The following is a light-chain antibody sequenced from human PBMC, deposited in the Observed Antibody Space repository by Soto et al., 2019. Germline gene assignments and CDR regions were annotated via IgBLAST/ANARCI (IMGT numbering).Light chain of an antibody. Sequence: DIVLTQSPDTLSLSPGERATLSCRASQSVSSSNFAWYQQKPAQAPRLLICGASRRAPGIPERFSGSGSGTEFTLTISSVQSEDSAVYYCQQYNDWWTFGQGTKVDIK. CDR2: GAS. CDR3: QQYNDWWT. CDR1: QSVSSSN. V-gene: IGKV3D-15*01. J-gene: IGKJ1*01.